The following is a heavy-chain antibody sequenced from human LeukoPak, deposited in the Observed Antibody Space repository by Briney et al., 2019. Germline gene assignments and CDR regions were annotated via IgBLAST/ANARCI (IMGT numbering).Heavy chain of an antibody. J-gene: IGHJ6*02. CDR1: GYTFTSYG. CDR2: ISAYNGNT. Sequence: ASVKVSCKASGYTFTSYGISWVRQAPGQGLEWMGWISAYNGNTNYAQKLQGRVTMTTDTSTSTAYMELRSLRSDDTAVYYCARDKWEPEKYYDILTGYYNYYYYGMDVWGQGTTVTVSS. CDR3: ARDKWEPEKYYDILTGYYNYYYYGMDV. V-gene: IGHV1-18*01. D-gene: IGHD3-9*01.